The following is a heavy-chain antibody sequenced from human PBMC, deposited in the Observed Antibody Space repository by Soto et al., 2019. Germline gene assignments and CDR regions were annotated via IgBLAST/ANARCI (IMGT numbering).Heavy chain of an antibody. CDR2: INHSGST. CDR1: GGSFSGYY. J-gene: IGHJ4*02. CDR3: ARGGWLDVLGSYRFRPPHFDY. D-gene: IGHD3-16*02. V-gene: IGHV4-34*01. Sequence: SETLSLTCAVYGGSFSGYYWSWIRQPPGKGLEWIGEINHSGSTNYNPSLNSRVTISVDTSKNQFSLKLSSVPAADPAVYYCARGGWLDVLGSYRFRPPHFDYWGQVTLVTVSS.